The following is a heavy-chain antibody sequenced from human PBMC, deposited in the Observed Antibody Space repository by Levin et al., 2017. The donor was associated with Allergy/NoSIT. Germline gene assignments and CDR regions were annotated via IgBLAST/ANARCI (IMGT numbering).Heavy chain of an antibody. J-gene: IGHJ5*02. CDR1: GFTFSRFW. V-gene: IGHV3-7*01. Sequence: GGSLRLSCTASGFTFSRFWMSWVRQAPGKGLEWVANIKQDGSEKDYVDSVKGRFTISRDNVKNSLYLQMNNLRVEDTAVYYCATEASTSWFDPWGQGTLVTVSS. CDR3: ATEASTSWFDP. CDR2: IKQDGSEK.